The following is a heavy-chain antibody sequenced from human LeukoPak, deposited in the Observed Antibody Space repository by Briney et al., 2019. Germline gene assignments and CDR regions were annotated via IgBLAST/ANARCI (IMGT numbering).Heavy chain of an antibody. J-gene: IGHJ4*02. CDR3: ARIRGGITGTRALDY. Sequence: PGGTLRLSCAASRFTVITNYMNWVRQAPGKGLEWVSVVYIGGDTYSADSVKGRISISRDNSKNTLYLQMNSLRAEDTAVYYCARIRGGITGTRALDYWGQGTLVTVSS. CDR2: VYIGGDT. D-gene: IGHD1-7*01. V-gene: IGHV3-66*01. CDR1: RFTVITNY.